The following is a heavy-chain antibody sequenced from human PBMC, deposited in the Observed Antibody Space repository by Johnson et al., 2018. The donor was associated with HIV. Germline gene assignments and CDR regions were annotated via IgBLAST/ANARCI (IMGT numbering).Heavy chain of an antibody. CDR3: ARDSDAFDI. CDR1: GFTFSSHG. CDR2: IWYDGSNK. V-gene: IGHV3-30*19. Sequence: QVQLVESGGGVVQPGRSLRLSCAASGFTFSSHGMHWVRQAPGKGLEWVAVIWYDGSNKYYADSVKGRFTISRDNSKNTLYLQMNSLRAEDTAVYYCARDSDAFDIWGQGTMVTVSS. J-gene: IGHJ3*02.